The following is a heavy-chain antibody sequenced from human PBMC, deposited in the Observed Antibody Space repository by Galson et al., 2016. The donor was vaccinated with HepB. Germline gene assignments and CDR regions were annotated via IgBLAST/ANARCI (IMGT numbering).Heavy chain of an antibody. CDR2: IHYSGST. J-gene: IGHJ5*02. CDR3: ARGNYYGSGPWFDP. Sequence: SETLSLTCNVSGGAVSSGSHYWNWIRQPPGKGLQWIGYIHYSGSTSYNPSLKRQITISVDTSKNHFSLRLTSVTAADTAVYFCARGNYYGSGPWFDPWGQGTLVTVSS. D-gene: IGHD3-10*01. V-gene: IGHV4-61*03. CDR1: GGAVSSGSHY.